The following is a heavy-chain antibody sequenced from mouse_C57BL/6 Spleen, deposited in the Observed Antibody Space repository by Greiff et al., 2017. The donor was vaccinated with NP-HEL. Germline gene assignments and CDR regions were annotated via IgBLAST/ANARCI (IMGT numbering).Heavy chain of an antibody. CDR2: IYPGDGDT. D-gene: IGHD1-1*01. J-gene: IGHJ3*01. V-gene: IGHV1-80*01. Sequence: QVQLQQSGAELVKPGASVKISCKASGYAFSSYWMNWVKQRPGKGLEWIGQIYPGDGDTNYNGKFKGKAPLTADKSSSTAYMQLSSLTSEDSAVYFCARTGGYYGSSPWFAYWGQGTLVTVSA. CDR3: ARTGGYYGSSPWFAY. CDR1: GYAFSSYW.